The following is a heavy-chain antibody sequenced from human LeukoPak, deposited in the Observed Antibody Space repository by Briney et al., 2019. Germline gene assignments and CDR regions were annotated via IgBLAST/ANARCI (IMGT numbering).Heavy chain of an antibody. CDR2: IDGGGGYT. CDR3: SRDSGCDWQYCFDY. D-gene: IGHD6-25*01. CDR1: GFTFRNYA. Sequence: GGSLRLSCAASGFTFRNYAMTWVRQAPGKGLEWVSVIDGGGGYTYYADSVKGRFTISRDNSKNTLYLQMNSLKAEDVAVYFCSRDSGCDWQYCFDYWGQGTLVTVSS. J-gene: IGHJ4*01. V-gene: IGHV3-23*01.